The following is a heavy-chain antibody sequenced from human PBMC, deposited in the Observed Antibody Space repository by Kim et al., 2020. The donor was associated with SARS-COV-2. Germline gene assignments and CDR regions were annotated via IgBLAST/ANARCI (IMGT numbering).Heavy chain of an antibody. J-gene: IGHJ4*02. Sequence: RYSPTLKSRLTHTKDTSKNQVVLTMTNMDPVDTATYYCAHRRGLVGAYDYWGQGTLVTVSS. CDR3: AHRRGLVGAYDY. V-gene: IGHV2-5*01. D-gene: IGHD1-26*01.